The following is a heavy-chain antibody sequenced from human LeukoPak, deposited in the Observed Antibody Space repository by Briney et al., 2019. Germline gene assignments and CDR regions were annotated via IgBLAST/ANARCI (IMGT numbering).Heavy chain of an antibody. CDR3: ARDIGRPVGAFDI. CDR1: GGSISSGSYY. Sequence: SQTLSLTCTVSGGSISSGSYYWSWIRQPAGKGLEWIGRIYTSGSTNYNPSLKSRVTISVDTSKNQFSLKLSSVTAADTAVYYCARDIGRPVGAFDIWGQGTMVTVSS. D-gene: IGHD3-16*02. CDR2: IYTSGST. J-gene: IGHJ3*02. V-gene: IGHV4-61*02.